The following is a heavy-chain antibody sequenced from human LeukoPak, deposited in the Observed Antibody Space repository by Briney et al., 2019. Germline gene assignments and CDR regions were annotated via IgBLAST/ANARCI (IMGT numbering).Heavy chain of an antibody. D-gene: IGHD6-13*01. Sequence: GGSLRLSCAASGFTFSSYGMHWVRQAPGKGLEWVAVIWYDGSNKYYADSVKGRFTISRDNSKNTLYLQMNSLRAEDTAVYYCARRAGSIAAAGGQNYYYYMDVWGQGTTVTVSS. CDR3: ARRAGSIAAAGGQNYYYYMDV. V-gene: IGHV3-33*01. CDR2: IWYDGSNK. J-gene: IGHJ6*03. CDR1: GFTFSSYG.